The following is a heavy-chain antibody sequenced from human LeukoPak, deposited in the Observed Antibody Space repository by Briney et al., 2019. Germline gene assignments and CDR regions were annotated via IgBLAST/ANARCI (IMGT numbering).Heavy chain of an antibody. Sequence: GGSLRLSCAASGFTFSSYSMNWVRQAPGRGLEWVSSITSSSSYIYYADSVKGRFTISRDNAKNSLYLQMNSLRAEDTAVYYCARTFVVVTAEDAFDIWGQGTMVTVSS. CDR2: ITSSSSYI. CDR1: GFTFSSYS. V-gene: IGHV3-21*01. D-gene: IGHD2-21*02. J-gene: IGHJ3*02. CDR3: ARTFVVVTAEDAFDI.